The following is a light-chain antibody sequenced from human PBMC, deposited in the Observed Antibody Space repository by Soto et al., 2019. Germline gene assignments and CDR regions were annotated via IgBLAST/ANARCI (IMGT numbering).Light chain of an antibody. V-gene: IGKV1-5*01. CDR3: QQYNSYSA. J-gene: IGKJ1*01. Sequence: DIQMTQSPSTLSASVGDSVTITCRASQSISRWLAWYQQKPGKAPNLLIFDASTLKSGVPSRFSGSGSGTEFTLTIIGLQPDDFATYYCQQYNSYSAFGQGTKVEIK. CDR1: QSISRW. CDR2: DAS.